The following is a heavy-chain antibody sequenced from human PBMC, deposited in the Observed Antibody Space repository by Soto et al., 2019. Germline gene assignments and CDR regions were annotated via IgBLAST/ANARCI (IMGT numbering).Heavy chain of an antibody. CDR3: ARENSGDAFDF. Sequence: SLRLSCSASVFAIRNYEMNWVRQAPGKGLEWVSYINSGGTSKKYTDSVEGRFTISRDTALNSLYLQMDSLRDEDTAIYYCARENSGDAFDFWGQGILVTVSS. V-gene: IGHV3-48*03. CDR2: INSGGTSK. D-gene: IGHD4-17*01. J-gene: IGHJ4*02. CDR1: VFAIRNYE.